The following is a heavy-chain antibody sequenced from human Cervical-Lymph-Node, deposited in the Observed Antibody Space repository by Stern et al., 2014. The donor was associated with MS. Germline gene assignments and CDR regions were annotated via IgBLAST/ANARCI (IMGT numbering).Heavy chain of an antibody. CDR2: IYPSDSDT. Sequence: EVQLVESGAEVKKPGESLKISCKLSGYSFTIYYIAWVRQMPGKGLRWLGAIYPSDSDTTYSPTSKAQVTISADKSITTAYLQWSSLRASDTAMYYCARHVQGFDYWGQGTLVTVSS. J-gene: IGHJ4*02. V-gene: IGHV5-51*01. CDR3: ARHVQGFDY. CDR1: GYSFTIYY.